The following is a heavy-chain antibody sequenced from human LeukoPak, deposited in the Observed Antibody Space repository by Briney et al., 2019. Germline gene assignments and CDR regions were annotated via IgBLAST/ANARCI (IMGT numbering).Heavy chain of an antibody. V-gene: IGHV1-46*04. Sequence: ASVKVSCKASGYTFTSYFMHWVRQAPGQGLYGVGMINPSGGRTAYAQKLQGRVTITRDMSTTTVYMELSSLRSEDTAVYYCARENYYDSTGYKSDYWGQGTLVTVSS. D-gene: IGHD3-22*01. CDR2: INPSGGRT. CDR1: GYTFTSYF. CDR3: ARENYYDSTGYKSDY. J-gene: IGHJ4*02.